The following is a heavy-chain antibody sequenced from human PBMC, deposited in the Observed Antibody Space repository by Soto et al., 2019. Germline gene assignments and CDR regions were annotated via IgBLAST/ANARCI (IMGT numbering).Heavy chain of an antibody. D-gene: IGHD3-10*01. CDR1: GGSISSGNW. V-gene: IGHV4-4*02. CDR2: VYSSGST. Sequence: QVQLQESGPGLVKPSGTLSLTCAVSGGSISSGNWWSWVRQPPGKGLEWIGEVYSSGSTNYNPSLKSRVTISLDKSKNQFSLKLTSVTAADPAVYYCARHSGNWGQGTLVTVSS. CDR3: ARHSGN. J-gene: IGHJ4*02.